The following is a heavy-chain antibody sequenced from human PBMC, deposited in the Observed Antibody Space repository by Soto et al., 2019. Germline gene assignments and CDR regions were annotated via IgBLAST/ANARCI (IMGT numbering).Heavy chain of an antibody. D-gene: IGHD5-12*01. CDR2: IYSGGST. CDR1: GFTVSSNY. V-gene: IGHV3-53*04. J-gene: IGHJ6*03. CDR3: ARGNSGYDSETKYYYYYYYMDV. Sequence: PGGSLRLSCAASGFTVSSNYMSWVRQAPGKGLEWVSVIYSGGSTYYADSVKGRFTISRHNSKNTLYLQMNSLRAEDTAVYYCARGNSGYDSETKYYYYYYYMDVWGKGTTVTVSS.